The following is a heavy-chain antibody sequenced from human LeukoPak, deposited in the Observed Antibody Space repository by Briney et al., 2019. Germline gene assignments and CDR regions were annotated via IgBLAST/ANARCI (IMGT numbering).Heavy chain of an antibody. CDR1: GYTFTSYG. V-gene: IGHV1-18*01. CDR2: ISAYNGNT. Sequence: ASVKVSCKASGYTFTSYGISWVRQAPGQGLEWMGWISAYNGNTNYAQKLQGRVTMTTDTSTSTAYMELRSLRSDDTAVYYCASGYYYDSSGYYTSLDYWGRGTLVTVSS. J-gene: IGHJ4*02. CDR3: ASGYYYDSSGYYTSLDY. D-gene: IGHD3-22*01.